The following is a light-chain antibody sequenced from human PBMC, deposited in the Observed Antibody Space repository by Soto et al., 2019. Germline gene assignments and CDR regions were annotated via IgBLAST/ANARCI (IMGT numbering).Light chain of an antibody. Sequence: QSVLTQPPSVSGTPGQTVVISCSGSSSNIGAPYDVNWYRQIPGTAPKLLIYGNHKRPSGVPDRFSGSKSGDRASLTVSGLRPEDEADYHCSAYAGGNIMIFGGGTKVTVL. CDR2: GNH. CDR3: SAYAGGNIMI. J-gene: IGLJ2*01. CDR1: SSNIGAPYD. V-gene: IGLV1-40*01.